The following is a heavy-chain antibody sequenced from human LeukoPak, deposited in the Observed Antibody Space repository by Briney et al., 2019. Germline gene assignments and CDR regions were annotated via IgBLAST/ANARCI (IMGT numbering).Heavy chain of an antibody. V-gene: IGHV3-64*02. J-gene: IGHJ4*02. CDR2: ISSSGGST. D-gene: IGHD3-10*01. CDR3: ARRGSAYDY. Sequence: GGSLRLSCAASGFTFSYYPMHWVRQAPGKGLEYVSAISSSGGSTYYADSVKGRFTISRDNSKNTVYLQVGSLRAENMAVYYCARRGSAYDYWGQGTLVTVSS. CDR1: GFTFSYYP.